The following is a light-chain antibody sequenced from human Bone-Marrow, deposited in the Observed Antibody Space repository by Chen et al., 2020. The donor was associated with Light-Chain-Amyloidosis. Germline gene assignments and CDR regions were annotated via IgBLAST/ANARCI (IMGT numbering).Light chain of an antibody. CDR2: DAS. V-gene: IGKV3-11*01. J-gene: IGKJ1*01. CDR3: QQRSNWPRT. Sequence: EIVFTQSPATLSLSPGDRVTLSCRACQSVRFSLAWDQQKPGQTPRLLIYDASNRATGIPARFSGSVYMTDITLTISSLEPEDFAGYYCQQRSNWPRTFGQGTKVDIK. CDR1: QSVRFS.